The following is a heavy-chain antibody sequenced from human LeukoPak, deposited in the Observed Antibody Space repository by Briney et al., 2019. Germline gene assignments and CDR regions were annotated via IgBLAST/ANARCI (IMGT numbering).Heavy chain of an antibody. J-gene: IGHJ3*02. Sequence: SETLSLTCTVSGGSISNYYWSWIRQPPGKGLEWIGYIYYSGSTNYNPSLKSRVTISVDTSNNQFSLKLSSVTAADTAVYYCARRGQAPWAFDIWGRGTMVTVSS. V-gene: IGHV4-59*01. CDR2: IYYSGST. CDR1: GGSISNYY. CDR3: ARRGQAPWAFDI.